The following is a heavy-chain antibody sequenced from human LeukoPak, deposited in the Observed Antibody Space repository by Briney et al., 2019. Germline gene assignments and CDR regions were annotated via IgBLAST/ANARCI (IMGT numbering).Heavy chain of an antibody. J-gene: IGHJ4*02. CDR1: GFTVSSNY. D-gene: IGHD1-26*01. Sequence: GGSLRLSCAASGFTVSSNYMSWVRQAPGKGLEWVSVIYSGGSTYYADSVKGRFTISRDNSKNTLYLQMNSLRAEDTAVYYCARVGATLFVDYWGQGTLVTVSS. V-gene: IGHV3-53*01. CDR2: IYSGGST. CDR3: ARVGATLFVDY.